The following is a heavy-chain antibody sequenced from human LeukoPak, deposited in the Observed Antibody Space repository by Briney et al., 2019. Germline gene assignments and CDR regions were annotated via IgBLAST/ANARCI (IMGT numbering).Heavy chain of an antibody. CDR1: GGSVSSGNYY. CDR2: VYTSGGT. V-gene: IGHV4-61*02. CDR3: ARFYCSDGVCYIDY. Sequence: SETLSLTCTVSGGSVSSGNYYWSWIRQPAGKGLEWIGRVYTSGGTNYIPSLKSRITISVDTSKNQFSLRLSSVPAADTAVYYCARFYCSDGVCYIDYWGQGTLVTVSS. D-gene: IGHD2-8*01. J-gene: IGHJ4*02.